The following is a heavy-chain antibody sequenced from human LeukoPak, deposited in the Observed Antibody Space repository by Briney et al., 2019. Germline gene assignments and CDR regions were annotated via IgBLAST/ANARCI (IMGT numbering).Heavy chain of an antibody. D-gene: IGHD6-6*01. CDR2: ISSSGSTI. Sequence: GGSLRLSCAASGFTFSSYWMSWIRQAPGKGLEWVSYISSSGSTIYYADSVKGRFTISRDNAKNSLYLQMNSLRAEDTAVYYCARDKTIAARPEYYFDYWGQGTLVTVSS. V-gene: IGHV3-11*01. CDR1: GFTFSSYW. J-gene: IGHJ4*02. CDR3: ARDKTIAARPEYYFDY.